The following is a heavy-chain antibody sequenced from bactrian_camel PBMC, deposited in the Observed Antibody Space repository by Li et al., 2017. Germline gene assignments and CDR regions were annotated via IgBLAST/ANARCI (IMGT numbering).Heavy chain of an antibody. Sequence: HVQLVESGGGLVQAGGTLTLSCIVSGLTFGDYAMGWFRQAAGKEREEVATIYTGGGSTYYADSVKGRFTVSHDAAKNTVYLQMNSLKPEDAAVYYCAADRDDLGDYSDYEPCTDFHYCGQGTQVTVS. D-gene: IGHD4*01. J-gene: IGHJ4*01. CDR2: IYTGGGST. CDR1: GLTFGDYA. V-gene: IGHV3S63*01. CDR3: AADRDDLGDYSDYEPCTDFHY.